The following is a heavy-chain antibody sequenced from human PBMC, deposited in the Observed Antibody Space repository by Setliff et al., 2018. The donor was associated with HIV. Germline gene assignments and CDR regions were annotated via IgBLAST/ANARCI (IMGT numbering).Heavy chain of an antibody. D-gene: IGHD3-10*01. V-gene: IGHV3-23*03. CDR3: AKTYYGSGTHLRWYQFDN. CDR1: GFTFSTYP. J-gene: IGHJ4*02. Sequence: GGSLRLSCATSGFTFSTYPMHWVRQAPGKGLEYVSTIYSAGSTTSYADSVKGRFTISRDNSRNTLYLQMNRLRAEDTAVYYCAKTYYGSGTHLRWYQFDNWGQGTLVTVSS. CDR2: IYSAGSTT.